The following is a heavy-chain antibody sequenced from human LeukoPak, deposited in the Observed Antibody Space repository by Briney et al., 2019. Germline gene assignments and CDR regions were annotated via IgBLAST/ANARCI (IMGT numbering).Heavy chain of an antibody. CDR3: APLDFWVPST. J-gene: IGHJ5*02. Sequence: ASVKVSCKVSGYTLNESSIHWVRQAAGKGLEWMGGFDPEYGVTVYAQKFQGRVTMAEDTSTDTAYMELSSLRSEDTAVYYCAPLDFWVPSTWGQGTLVTVSS. V-gene: IGHV1-24*01. D-gene: IGHD3-3*01. CDR1: GYTLNESS. CDR2: FDPEYGVT.